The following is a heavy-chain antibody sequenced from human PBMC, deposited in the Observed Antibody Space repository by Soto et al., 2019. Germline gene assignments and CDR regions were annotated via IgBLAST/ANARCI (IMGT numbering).Heavy chain of an antibody. D-gene: IGHD2-2*01. V-gene: IGHV1-69*13. J-gene: IGHJ3*02. Sequence: SVKVSCKASGGTFSSYAISWVRQAPGQGLEWMGGIIPIFGTANYAQKFQGRVTITADESTSTAYMELSSLRSEDTAVYYCAVATPTGIVVVPAAIHTAPFDIWGQGTMVTVSS. CDR2: IIPIFGTA. CDR3: AVATPTGIVVVPAAIHTAPFDI. CDR1: GGTFSSYA.